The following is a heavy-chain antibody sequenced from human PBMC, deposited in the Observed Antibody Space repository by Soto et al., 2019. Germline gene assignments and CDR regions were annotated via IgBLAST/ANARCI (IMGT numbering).Heavy chain of an antibody. Sequence: QVQLVQSGAAVKKPGASVNVSCKASGYTFTRYGISWLRQAPGQGLEGMGWISAHNGNTNYAQKFQGRLTMTTDTSTSKAYMELRSLRPDDTAIYYCAREVSRQGYQGKEYDFWSAYPSGWYDPWGQGTLVTVSS. D-gene: IGHD3-3*01. CDR1: GYTFTRYG. CDR3: AREVSRQGYQGKEYDFWSAYPSGWYDP. J-gene: IGHJ5*02. V-gene: IGHV1-18*01. CDR2: ISAHNGNT.